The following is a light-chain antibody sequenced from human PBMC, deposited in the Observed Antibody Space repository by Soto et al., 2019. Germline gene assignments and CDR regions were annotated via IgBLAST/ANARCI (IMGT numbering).Light chain of an antibody. Sequence: QSALTQPASVSGSPGQSITISCTGTSSDIGGYDYVSWYQQRPGKAPKLMIYEVRYRPSGVSNRFSGSKSGSTASLTTSGLQAEDEADYYCCSYTRTSNHYFFGSGTKVTVL. CDR2: EVR. CDR3: CSYTRTSNHYF. V-gene: IGLV2-14*01. J-gene: IGLJ1*01. CDR1: SSDIGGYDY.